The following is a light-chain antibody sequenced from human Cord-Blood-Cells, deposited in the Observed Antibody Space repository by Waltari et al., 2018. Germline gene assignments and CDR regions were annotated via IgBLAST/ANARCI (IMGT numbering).Light chain of an antibody. CDR1: QSVSSN. CDR2: GAS. Sequence: ATLSCRASQSVSSNLAWYQQKPGQTPRLLIYGASTRATGIPARFSGSGSGTEFTLTISSLQSEDFAVYYCQQYNNWITFGQGTRLEIK. V-gene: IGKV3-15*01. CDR3: QQYNNWIT. J-gene: IGKJ5*01.